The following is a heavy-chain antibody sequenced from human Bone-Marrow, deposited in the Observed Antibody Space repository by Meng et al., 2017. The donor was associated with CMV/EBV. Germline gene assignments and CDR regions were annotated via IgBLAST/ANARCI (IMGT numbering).Heavy chain of an antibody. CDR1: GGSFSGYY. D-gene: IGHD6-19*01. J-gene: IGHJ6*02. CDR3: ARYRSVKFPTNRGRGRDV. CDR2: ITHSGST. V-gene: IGHV4-34*01. Sequence: GSLRLSCAVYGGSFSGYYWTWIRQSPGKGLEWIGQITHSGSTNYNPSLQSRVTISLDTSKNQFSLKVTSVTAADTALYYCARYRSVKFPTNRGRGRDVWGQGTTVTVYS.